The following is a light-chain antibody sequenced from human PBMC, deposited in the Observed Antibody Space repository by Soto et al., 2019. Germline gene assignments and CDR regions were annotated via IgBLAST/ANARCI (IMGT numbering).Light chain of an antibody. V-gene: IGKV1-27*01. CDR1: QDISHY. Sequence: DIQMTQSPSSLSASVGDRVTFTCRASQDISHYLAWYQQRPGQVPKLLIYYAANLQSGVPSRFSGSGSGTDFTLTISSLQPEDVGTYYCQQYSKDTPGTFGQGTKVDIK. CDR3: QQYSKDTPGT. CDR2: YAA. J-gene: IGKJ1*01.